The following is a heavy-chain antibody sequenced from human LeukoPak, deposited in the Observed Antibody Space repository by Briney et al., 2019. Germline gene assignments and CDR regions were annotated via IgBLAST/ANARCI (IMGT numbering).Heavy chain of an antibody. V-gene: IGHV3-23*01. D-gene: IGHD4-23*01. CDR1: GFIFSPYA. CDR2: IAGGDDR. J-gene: IGHJ4*02. CDR3: ARAAGDKAANARFDY. Sequence: GGSLRLSCAASGFIFSPYAMSWVRQAPGKGLEWVAGIAGGDDRFYADSVKGRFSISRDNSKNTVDLQMNSLRVEDTAIYYCARAAGDKAANARFDYWGQGTLVTVSP.